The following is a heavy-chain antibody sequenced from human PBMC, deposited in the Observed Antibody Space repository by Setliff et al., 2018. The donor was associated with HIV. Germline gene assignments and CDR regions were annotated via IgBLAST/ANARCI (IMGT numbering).Heavy chain of an antibody. V-gene: IGHV3-66*03. J-gene: IGHJ4*02. Sequence: GGSLRLSCEASGFSVTDTYMGWVRQAPGKGLEWVTVMYKCGKTYYADFVKGRFTIARDDSKNTVSLQMTNLGTGDTATYYCAKGGYGGAYYVAGYWGQGTLVTVSS. D-gene: IGHD5-18*01. CDR2: MYKCGKT. CDR1: GFSVTDTY. CDR3: AKGGYGGAYYVAGY.